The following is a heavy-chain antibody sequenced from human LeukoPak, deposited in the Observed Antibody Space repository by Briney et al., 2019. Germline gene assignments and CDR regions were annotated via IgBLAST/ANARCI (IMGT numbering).Heavy chain of an antibody. CDR2: INPNSGST. D-gene: IGHD6-13*01. CDR3: ARVGFSSSSPDY. J-gene: IGHJ4*02. V-gene: IGHV1-2*02. CDR1: GYTFTGYY. Sequence: ASVKVSCKASGYTFTGYYMHWVRQAPGQGLEWMGWINPNSGSTNYAQKFQGRVTMTRDTSISTAYMELSRLRSDDTAVYYCARVGFSSSSPDYWGQGTLVTVSS.